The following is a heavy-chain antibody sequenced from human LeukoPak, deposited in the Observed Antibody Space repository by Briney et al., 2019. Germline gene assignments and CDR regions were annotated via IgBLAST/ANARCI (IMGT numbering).Heavy chain of an antibody. V-gene: IGHV1-46*01. D-gene: IGHD6-19*01. CDR3: ARDGVAVVHAFDI. CDR1: GYTFTSYY. J-gene: IGHJ3*02. Sequence: GASVKVSCKASGYTFTSYYMHWVRQAPGQGLEWMGIINPSGGSTSYAQKFQGRVTMTRDMSTSTVYMELSSLRSEDTAVYYCARDGVAVVHAFDIWGQGTMVTVSS. CDR2: INPSGGST.